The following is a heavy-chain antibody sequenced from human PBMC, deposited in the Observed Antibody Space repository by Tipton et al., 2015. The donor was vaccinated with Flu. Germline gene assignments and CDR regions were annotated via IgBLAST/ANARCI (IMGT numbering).Heavy chain of an antibody. CDR1: GGSISSGGYY. Sequence: LRLSCTVSGGSISSGGYYWSWIRQHPGKGLEWIGNIYYSGSTYYNPSLKSRVTISVDTSKNQFSLKLSSVTAADSAGYYCARGEDYDILTGYFAPWGKGALVAVSS. CDR3: ARGEDYDILTGYFAP. V-gene: IGHV4-31*03. J-gene: IGHJ5*02. CDR2: IYYSGST. D-gene: IGHD3-9*01.